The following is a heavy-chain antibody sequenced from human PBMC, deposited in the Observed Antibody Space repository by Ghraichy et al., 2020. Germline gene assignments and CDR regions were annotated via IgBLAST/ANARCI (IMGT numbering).Heavy chain of an antibody. J-gene: IGHJ6*02. V-gene: IGHV3-23*01. CDR3: TKNGGHGVSDSGGMDV. D-gene: IGHD5/OR15-5a*01. CDR1: GFNFDIYA. CDR2: ISSGGNRP. Sequence: GGSLRLSCEASGFNFDIYAMNWVRQAPGRGLEWVSSISSGGNRPHYAAAVRGRFTISRDNSINMLYLRMDHLAAEDTAVYYCTKNGGHGVSDSGGMDVWGQGTTVTVSS.